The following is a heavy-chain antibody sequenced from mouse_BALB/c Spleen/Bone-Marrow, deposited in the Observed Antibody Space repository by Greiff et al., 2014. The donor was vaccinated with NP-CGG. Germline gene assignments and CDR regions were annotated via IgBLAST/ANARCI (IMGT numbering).Heavy chain of an antibody. V-gene: IGHV14-3*02. CDR3: AIYYGNYYAMDY. CDR1: GFNIKDTY. Sequence: EVQLQQSGAELVKPGASVKLSCTASGFNIKDTYMHWVKQRPEQGLEWIGRIDPADGNTKYDPKFQGKATITADTSSNTAYLQLSSLTSEDTAVYYCAIYYGNYYAMDYWGQGTSVTVSS. D-gene: IGHD2-1*01. J-gene: IGHJ4*01. CDR2: IDPADGNT.